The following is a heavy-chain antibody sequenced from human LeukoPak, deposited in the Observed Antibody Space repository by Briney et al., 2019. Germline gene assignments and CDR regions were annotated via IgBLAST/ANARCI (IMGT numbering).Heavy chain of an antibody. D-gene: IGHD1-26*01. CDR1: EFTFSAYW. J-gene: IGHJ4*02. V-gene: IGHV3-7*01. CDR3: ARDPIVGTTSGKDY. CDR2: IKQDGSEK. Sequence: GGSLRLSCAASEFTFSAYWMSWVRQAPGKGLQWVASIKQDGSEKYYVDSVKGRFTISRDNAKNSLYLQMNSLRAEDTAVYYCARDPIVGTTSGKDYWGQGTLVTVSS.